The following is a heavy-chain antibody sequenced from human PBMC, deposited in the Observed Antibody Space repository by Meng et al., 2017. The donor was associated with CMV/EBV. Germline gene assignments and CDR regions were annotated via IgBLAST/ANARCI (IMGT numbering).Heavy chain of an antibody. J-gene: IGHJ4*02. Sequence: GESLKISCAASGFTFDDYGMSWVRQVPGKGLEWVSGINWNGGSTGYADSMRGRFTISRDNAKNSLSLQMNSLRAEDTALNYCTRNPRSSSSWYSFFDYWGQGTLVTVPQ. CDR2: INWNGGST. CDR1: GFTFDDYG. V-gene: IGHV3-20*04. D-gene: IGHD6-13*01. CDR3: TRNPRSSSSWYSFFDY.